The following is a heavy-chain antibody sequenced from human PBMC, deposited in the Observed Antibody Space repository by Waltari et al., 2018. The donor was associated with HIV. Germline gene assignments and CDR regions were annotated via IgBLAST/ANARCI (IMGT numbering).Heavy chain of an antibody. CDR1: GYTFTSYD. CDR2: RNPNSGNT. V-gene: IGHV1-8*01. Sequence: QVQLVQSGAEVKKPGASVKVSCKASGYTFTSYDINWVRPATGQGLEGMGWRNPNSGNTGYAQKFQGRVTMTRNTSISTAYMERGSRRSEDTAVYYCARGGRKLRYFDWFVWGQGTTVTVSS. J-gene: IGHJ6*02. D-gene: IGHD3-9*01. CDR3: ARGGRKLRYFDWFV.